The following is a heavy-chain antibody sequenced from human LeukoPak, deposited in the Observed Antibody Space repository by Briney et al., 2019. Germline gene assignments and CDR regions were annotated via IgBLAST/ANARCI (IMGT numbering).Heavy chain of an antibody. CDR1: GFTFSSYA. CDR2: IRATDYST. J-gene: IGHJ4*02. D-gene: IGHD6-6*01. V-gene: IGHV3-23*01. CDR3: VRSTAVLPFDY. Sequence: PGGSLRLSCAASGFTFSSYAMNWVRQAPGKGLEWVSAIRATDYSTYYADSVKGRFTISRDNAKNTLNLQMNSLRAEDTAVYYCVRSTAVLPFDYWGQGIPVTVSS.